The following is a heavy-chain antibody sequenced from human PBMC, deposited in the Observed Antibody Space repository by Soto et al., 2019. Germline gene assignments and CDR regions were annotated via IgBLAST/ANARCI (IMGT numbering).Heavy chain of an antibody. CDR2: INHSGST. V-gene: IGHV4-34*01. CDR3: ARGNGVRFLEWPPRPPHMGV. Sequence: PSETLSLTCAVYGGSFSAYYWSWIRQPPGKGLEWIGEINHSGSTNYNPSLKSRVTISVDTSKNQFSLKLSSVTAADTAVYYCARGNGVRFLEWPPRPPHMGVWGKGTTVTVSS. J-gene: IGHJ6*03. CDR1: GGSFSAYY. D-gene: IGHD3-3*01.